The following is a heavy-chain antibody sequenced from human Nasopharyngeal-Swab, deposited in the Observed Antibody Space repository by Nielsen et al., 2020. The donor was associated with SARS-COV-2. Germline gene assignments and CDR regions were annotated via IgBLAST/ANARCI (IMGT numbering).Heavy chain of an antibody. CDR3: ARSRSTVVTPNYYYMDV. Sequence: ASVKVSCKTSGYTFSSNGITWVRQAPGQGLEWMGWISAYNGHTNYAQKVQGRVTMTTDTSTSTAYMELRSLRADDTAVYYCARSRSTVVTPNYYYMDVWGKGTTVTVSS. D-gene: IGHD4-23*01. V-gene: IGHV1-18*01. CDR1: GYTFSSNG. J-gene: IGHJ6*03. CDR2: ISAYNGHT.